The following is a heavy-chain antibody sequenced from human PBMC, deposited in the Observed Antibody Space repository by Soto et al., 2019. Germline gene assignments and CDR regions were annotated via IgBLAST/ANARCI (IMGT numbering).Heavy chain of an antibody. CDR2: IYYSGST. CDR3: ARARMVRGIIYYYGMDV. CDR1: GGSISSDGNY. V-gene: IGHV4-31*01. Sequence: QVQLQESGPGLVKSSQTLSLTCTVSGGSISSDGNYWSWIRQHPGKGLEWIGYIYYSGSTYYNPSLKSQVTISVDTSKNQFSLKLNSVTAADTAVYYCARARMVRGIIYYYGMDVWGQGTTVTVFS. J-gene: IGHJ6*02. D-gene: IGHD3-10*01.